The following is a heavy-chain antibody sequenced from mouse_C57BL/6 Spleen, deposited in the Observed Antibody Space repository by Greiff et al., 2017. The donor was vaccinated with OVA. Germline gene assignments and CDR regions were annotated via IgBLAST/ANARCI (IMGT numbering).Heavy chain of an antibody. J-gene: IGHJ4*01. V-gene: IGHV2-6-1*01. D-gene: IGHD4-1*01. CDR1: GFSLTSYG. CDR3: ARHETGRAYAMDY. CDR2: IWSDGST. Sequence: QVQLKESGPGLVAPSQSLSITCTVSGFSLTSYGVHWVRQPPGKGLEWLVVIWSDGSTTYNSALKSRLSISKDNYKSQVFLRMNSLQTDDTAVYYFARHETGRAYAMDYWGQGTSVTVSS.